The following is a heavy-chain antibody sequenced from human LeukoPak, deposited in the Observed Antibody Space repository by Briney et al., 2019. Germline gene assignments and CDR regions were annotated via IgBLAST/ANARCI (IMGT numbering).Heavy chain of an antibody. D-gene: IGHD5-18*01. CDR1: GFTFSSYW. CDR3: GRGGDSYGYEVFDY. Sequence: PGGSLRLSCAASGFTFSSYWMHWVRQAPGKGLVWVSRINSDGSSTSYADSVKGRFTISRDNAKNTLYLQMNSLRAEDTAVYYCGRGGDSYGYEVFDYWGQGTLVTVSS. CDR2: INSDGSST. J-gene: IGHJ4*02. V-gene: IGHV3-74*01.